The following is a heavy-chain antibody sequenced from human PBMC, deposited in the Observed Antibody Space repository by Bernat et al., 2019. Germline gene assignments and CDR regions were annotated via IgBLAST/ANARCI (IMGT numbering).Heavy chain of an antibody. Sequence: VQLLESGGDLVQPGGSLRLSCAASGFTFSSYGMHWVRQAPGKGLEWVAVISYDGSNKYYADSVKGRFTISRDNSKNTLYLQMNSLRAEDTAVYYCAKDWIGSSVNYDYVLPDYWGQGTLVTVSS. V-gene: IGHV3-30*18. CDR3: AKDWIGSSVNYDYVLPDY. J-gene: IGHJ4*02. CDR1: GFTFSSYG. CDR2: ISYDGSNK. D-gene: IGHD3-16*01.